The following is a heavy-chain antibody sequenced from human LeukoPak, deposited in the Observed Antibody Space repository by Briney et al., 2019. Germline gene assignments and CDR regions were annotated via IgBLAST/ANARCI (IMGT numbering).Heavy chain of an antibody. D-gene: IGHD5-12*01. CDR2: INPNSGGT. J-gene: IGHJ5*02. CDR1: GYTFTGYY. Sequence: ASVKVSCKASGYTFTGYYMHWVRQAPGQGLEWMGRINPNSGGTNYAQKFQGRVTMTRDTSISTAYMELSRLRSEDTAVYYCARGYSGYETFDPWGQGTLVTVSS. CDR3: ARGYSGYETFDP. V-gene: IGHV1-2*06.